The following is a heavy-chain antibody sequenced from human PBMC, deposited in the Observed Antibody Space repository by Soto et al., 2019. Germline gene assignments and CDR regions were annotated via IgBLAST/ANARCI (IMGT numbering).Heavy chain of an antibody. CDR1: GFTVSRNY. J-gene: IGHJ4*02. CDR2: TYSGGST. V-gene: IGHV3-53*01. CDR3: ARGPHYSNLDY. D-gene: IGHD4-4*01. Sequence: EVQLVESGGGLIQPGGSLRLSCAASGFTVSRNYMSWVRQAPGKGLEWVSVTYSGGSTYYADSVKGRFTISRDNSKNTQNLQMNSLRAEDTAVYYCARGPHYSNLDYWGQGTLVTVSS.